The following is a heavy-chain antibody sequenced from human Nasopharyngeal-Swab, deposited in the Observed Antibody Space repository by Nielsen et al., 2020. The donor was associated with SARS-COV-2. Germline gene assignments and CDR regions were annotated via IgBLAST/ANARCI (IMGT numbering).Heavy chain of an antibody. Sequence: GGSLRLSCAASRFTFNNYWMHWVREAPGKGLEWVSRISSDGSTTSYADSVRGRFTISRDNAKNTLYLQMNSLRAEDTAVYYCARSADIVLMVYAIPRGPFDYWGQGTLVTVSS. CDR2: ISSDGSTT. D-gene: IGHD2-8*01. V-gene: IGHV3-74*01. CDR3: ARSADIVLMVYAIPRGPFDY. J-gene: IGHJ4*02. CDR1: RFTFNNYW.